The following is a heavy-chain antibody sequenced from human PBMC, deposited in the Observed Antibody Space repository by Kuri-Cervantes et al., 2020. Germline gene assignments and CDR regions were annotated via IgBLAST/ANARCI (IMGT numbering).Heavy chain of an antibody. CDR1: GFTFSSYG. V-gene: IGHV3-33*03. CDR2: IWYDGSNK. D-gene: IGHD3-22*01. CDR3: AKDDYYDSSGIS. Sequence: LSLTCAASGFTFSSYGMHWVRQAPGKGLEWVAVIWYDGSNKYYADSVKGRFTISRDNAKKSLYLQMDSLRAEDTAVYYCAKDDYYDSSGISWGQGTLVTVSS. J-gene: IGHJ5*02.